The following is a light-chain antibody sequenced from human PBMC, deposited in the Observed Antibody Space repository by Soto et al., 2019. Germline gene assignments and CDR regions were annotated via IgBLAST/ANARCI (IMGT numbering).Light chain of an antibody. CDR3: QQYGSSPT. V-gene: IGKV3-20*01. J-gene: IGKJ3*01. Sequence: EIVVTQSPGTLSLSPEERATLSCRASQSVSSSYLAWYQQKPGQAPRLLIYGASSRATGIPDRFSGSGSGTDFTLTISRLEPEDFAVYYCQQYGSSPTFGPGTKVDIK. CDR2: GAS. CDR1: QSVSSSY.